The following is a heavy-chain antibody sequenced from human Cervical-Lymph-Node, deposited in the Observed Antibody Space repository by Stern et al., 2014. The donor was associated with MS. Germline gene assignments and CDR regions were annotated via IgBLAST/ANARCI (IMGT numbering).Heavy chain of an antibody. V-gene: IGHV3-7*01. D-gene: IGHD2-15*01. J-gene: IGHJ5*02. Sequence: EVQLVESGAGLVQPGGSLRVSCAASGFTFSSYWLNWVRQAPGKGLEWMANIKANESATYYVDSVKGRFTISRDNAKNSLYLQMNSLRAEDTAVYYCARGSDTWGQGTLVTVSS. CDR1: GFTFSSYW. CDR3: ARGSDT. CDR2: IKANESAT.